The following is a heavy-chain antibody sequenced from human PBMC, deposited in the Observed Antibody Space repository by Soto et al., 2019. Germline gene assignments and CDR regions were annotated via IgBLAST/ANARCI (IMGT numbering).Heavy chain of an antibody. CDR2: ISAYNGHT. CDR1: GYSFTSHG. D-gene: IGHD3-10*01. J-gene: IGHJ6*02. CDR3: ARDNGFGESDV. Sequence: QVQLVQSGAEVKKPGASVKVSCKASGYSFTSHGINWLRQAPGQGLEWMGWISAYNGHTNYAQKLQGRVTMTTETTTSTAYREMRSLRSDDTAVYYCARDNGFGESDVWGQGTTVTVSS. V-gene: IGHV1-18*01.